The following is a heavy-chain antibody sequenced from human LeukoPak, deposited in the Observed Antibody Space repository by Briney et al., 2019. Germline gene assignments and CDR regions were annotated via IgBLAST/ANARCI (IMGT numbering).Heavy chain of an antibody. CDR2: ISAYNGNT. D-gene: IGHD3-9*01. J-gene: IGHJ6*02. CDR1: GYTLTSYG. CDR3: ANTYYDILTGYDYGMDV. V-gene: IGHV1-18*01. Sequence: ASVKVSCKASGYTLTSYGISWVRQAPGQGLEWMGWISAYNGNTNYAQKLQGRVTMTTDTSTSTAYMELRSPRSDDTAVYYCANTYYDILTGYDYGMDVWGQGTTVTVSS.